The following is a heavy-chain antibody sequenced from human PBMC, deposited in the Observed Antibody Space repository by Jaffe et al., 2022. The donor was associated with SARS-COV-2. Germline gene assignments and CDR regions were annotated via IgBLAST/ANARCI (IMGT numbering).Heavy chain of an antibody. D-gene: IGHD3-22*01. J-gene: IGHJ4*02. V-gene: IGHV1-46*04. Sequence: QVQLVQSGAEVKKPGASVKVSCKASGYTFISYYMHWVRQAPGQGLEWMGIINPSAGSTTYAQKLQGRVTMTRDTSTSTVYMELSSLKSEDTAVYYCARGGNYHDSSDYGYWGQGTLVTVSS. CDR1: GYTFISYY. CDR3: ARGGNYHDSSDYGY. CDR2: INPSAGST.